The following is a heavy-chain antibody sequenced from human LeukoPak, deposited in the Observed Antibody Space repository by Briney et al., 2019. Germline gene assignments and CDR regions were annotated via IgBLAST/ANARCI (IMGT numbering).Heavy chain of an antibody. CDR3: ARWGDGKMFDY. CDR2: VKQDGSEK. CDR1: EVTFRNNW. V-gene: IGHV3-7*01. Sequence: PGGSLRLSCEVSEVTFRNNWMSWVRQAPGKGLEWVANVKQDGSEKYYVESVKGRFTISRDNAKNSLYLQMNSLRVEDTAVYYCARWGDGKMFDYWGQGVLVTVSS. D-gene: IGHD3-16*01. J-gene: IGHJ4*02.